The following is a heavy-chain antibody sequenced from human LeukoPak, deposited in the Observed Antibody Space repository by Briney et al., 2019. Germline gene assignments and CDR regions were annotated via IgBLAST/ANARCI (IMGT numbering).Heavy chain of an antibody. CDR2: ISSSSSYI. CDR3: AREEQQLGAFDI. CDR1: GFTFSSYS. D-gene: IGHD6-13*01. J-gene: IGHJ3*02. Sequence: PGGSLRLSCAASGFTFSSYSMNWVRQAPGKGLEWVSSISSSSSYIYYADSVKGRFTISRDNAKNSLYLQMNSLRAEDTAVYYCAREEQQLGAFDIWGQGTMVTVSS. V-gene: IGHV3-21*01.